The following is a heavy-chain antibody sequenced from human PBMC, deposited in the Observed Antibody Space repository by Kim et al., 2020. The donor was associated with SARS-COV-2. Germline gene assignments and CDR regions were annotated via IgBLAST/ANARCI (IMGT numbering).Heavy chain of an antibody. CDR3: ARDHPLARGSYFTRRYYYGMDV. D-gene: IGHD1-26*01. V-gene: IGHV3-48*02. CDR2: ISSSSSTI. CDR1: GFTFSSYS. J-gene: IGHJ6*02. Sequence: GGSLRLSCAASGFTFSSYSMNWVRQAPGKGLEWVSSISSSSSTIYYAASVKGCSTISRNNAKKSLYLQMNSLSDEDTAVYYCARDHPLARGSYFTRRYYYGMDVWGQGTTVTVSS.